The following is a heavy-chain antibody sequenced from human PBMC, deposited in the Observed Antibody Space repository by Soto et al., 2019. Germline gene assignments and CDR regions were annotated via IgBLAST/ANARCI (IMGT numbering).Heavy chain of an antibody. CDR2: IYWDDDK. CDR1: GFSLSTSGVG. V-gene: IGHV2-5*02. Sequence: QITLKESGPPLVKPTQTLTLTCTFSGFSLSTSGVGVGWIRQPPGRALEWLALIYWDDDKRYSPSLKSRLTITKDTSKNQVVLTMTNMDPVDTATYYCAHRLESDMPHYWGQGTLVTVSS. CDR3: AHRLESDMPHY. D-gene: IGHD2-2*01. J-gene: IGHJ4*02.